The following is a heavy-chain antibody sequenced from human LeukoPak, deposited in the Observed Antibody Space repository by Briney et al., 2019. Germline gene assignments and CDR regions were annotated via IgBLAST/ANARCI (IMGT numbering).Heavy chain of an antibody. CDR3: ARGGGYYGPGSSSEYY. D-gene: IGHD3-10*01. J-gene: IGHJ4*02. CDR1: GFTFSSYA. CDR2: IYSGGST. Sequence: PGGSLRLSCAASGFTFSSYAMSWVRQAPGKGLEGGSVIYSGGSTYYADSVKGRFTISRDDSKNTLYLQMNSLRAEDTAVYYCARGGGYYGPGSSSEYYWGQGTLVTVSS. V-gene: IGHV3-53*01.